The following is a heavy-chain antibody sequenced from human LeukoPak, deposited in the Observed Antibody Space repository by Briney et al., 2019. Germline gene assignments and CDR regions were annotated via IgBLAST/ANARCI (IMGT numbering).Heavy chain of an antibody. D-gene: IGHD6-19*01. Sequence: GGSLRLSCAASGITFSSYAMSWVRQAPGKGLEWVSAISGSSGNTYYADSVKGRFTISRDNSKDTLYLQMNSLGVEDTAIYYCAKGKTGAGTGGHNFDYWGQGTLVTVSS. CDR3: AKGKTGAGTGGHNFDY. V-gene: IGHV3-23*01. CDR2: ISGSSGNT. J-gene: IGHJ4*02. CDR1: GITFSSYA.